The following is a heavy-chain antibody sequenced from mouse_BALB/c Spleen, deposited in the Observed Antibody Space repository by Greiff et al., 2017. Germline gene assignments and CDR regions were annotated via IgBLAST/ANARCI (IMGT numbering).Heavy chain of an antibody. D-gene: IGHD2-3*01. Sequence: EVKLVESGPGLVKPSQSLSLTCTVTGYSITSDYAWNWIRQFPGNKLEWMGYISYSGSTSYNPSLKSRISITRDTSKNQFFLQLYSVTTEDTATYSCARASDDGYYVAYWGQGTLVTVSA. CDR1: GYSITSDYA. CDR2: ISYSGST. V-gene: IGHV3-2*02. CDR3: ARASDDGYYVAY. J-gene: IGHJ3*01.